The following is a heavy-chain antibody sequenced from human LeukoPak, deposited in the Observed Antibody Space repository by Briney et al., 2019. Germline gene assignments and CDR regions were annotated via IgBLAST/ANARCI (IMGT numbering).Heavy chain of an antibody. Sequence: PSETLSLTCTVSGNSVSSYFWNRIRQPPGKGLEWIGYIHHTGTTNYNPSLKSRVAISVDTSKNQFSLKLSSVTAADTAVYFCARGGGCTTTSCDFDWWGQGTPVTVSS. V-gene: IGHV4-59*02. D-gene: IGHD2-8*01. J-gene: IGHJ4*02. CDR1: GNSVSSYF. CDR3: ARGGGCTTTSCDFDW. CDR2: IHHTGTT.